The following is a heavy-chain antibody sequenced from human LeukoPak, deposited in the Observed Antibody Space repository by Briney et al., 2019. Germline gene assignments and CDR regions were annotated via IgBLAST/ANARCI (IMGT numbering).Heavy chain of an antibody. Sequence: SETLSLTCTVSGGSISTYYWSWIRQPAGEGLEWIGRVHSSGSTDYNPSLRSRVTMSVDTSKNQFSLNLRSVTAADTAVYYCAKEGRSSTPGYWGRGTLVTVSS. D-gene: IGHD2-15*01. CDR3: AKEGRSSTPGY. V-gene: IGHV4-4*07. J-gene: IGHJ4*02. CDR2: VHSSGST. CDR1: GGSISTYY.